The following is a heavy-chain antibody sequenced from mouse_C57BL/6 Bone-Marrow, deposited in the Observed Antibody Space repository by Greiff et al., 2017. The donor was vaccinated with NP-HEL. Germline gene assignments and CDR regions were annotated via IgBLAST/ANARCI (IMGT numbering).Heavy chain of an antibody. V-gene: IGHV1-22*01. Sequence: EVQLQQSGPELVKPGASVKMSCKASGYTFTDYNMHWVKQSHGKSLEWIGYINPNNGGTSYNQKFKGKATLTVNKSSSTAYMELRSLTSEDSAVYYCARGSRQLRLPYYAMDYWGQGTSVTVSS. CDR2: INPNNGGT. CDR1: GYTFTDYN. CDR3: ARGSRQLRLPYYAMDY. D-gene: IGHD3-2*02. J-gene: IGHJ4*01.